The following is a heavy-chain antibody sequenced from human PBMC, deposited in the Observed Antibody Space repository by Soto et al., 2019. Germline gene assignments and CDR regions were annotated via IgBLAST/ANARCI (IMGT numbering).Heavy chain of an antibody. D-gene: IGHD2-2*02. CDR2: ISPSGGTT. J-gene: IGHJ5*02. Sequence: ASVKVSCKASGYTFTTYYIQWVRQAPGQGLEWMGVISPSGGTTTYAQKFKGRVTMTRDTSTSTVYMELSRLRSEDTDVYYCARGTLGYCSSTSCHRRNWFDPWGQGTLVTVSS. CDR3: ARGTLGYCSSTSCHRRNWFDP. CDR1: GYTFTTYY. V-gene: IGHV1-46*01.